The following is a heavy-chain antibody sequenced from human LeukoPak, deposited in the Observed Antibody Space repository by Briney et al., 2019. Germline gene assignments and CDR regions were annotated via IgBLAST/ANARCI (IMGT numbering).Heavy chain of an antibody. J-gene: IGHJ4*02. CDR1: GLPFSNYW. CDR3: ARFGWVPPAHFDY. CDR2: INTDGSST. Sequence: GGSLRLSCAASGLPFSNYWMHWVRQAPRKGLVWVAQINTDGSSTGYADSVKGRFTISRDNAKNMMYLQMTSLRAEDTAVYYCARFGWVPPAHFDYWGRGTLVTVSS. V-gene: IGHV3-74*01. D-gene: IGHD2-2*01.